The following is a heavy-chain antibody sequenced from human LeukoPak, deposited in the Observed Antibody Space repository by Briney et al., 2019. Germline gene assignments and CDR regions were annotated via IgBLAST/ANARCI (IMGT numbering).Heavy chain of an antibody. Sequence: SVKVSCKASGGTFSSYAISWVRQAPGQGLEWMGGIIPIFGTANYAQKFQGRVTITADESTSTAYVELSSLRSEDTAVYYCARAASALSSTSSLRDWGQGTLVTVSS. CDR3: ARAASALSSTSSLRD. V-gene: IGHV1-69*13. J-gene: IGHJ4*02. CDR2: IIPIFGTA. CDR1: GGTFSSYA. D-gene: IGHD2-2*01.